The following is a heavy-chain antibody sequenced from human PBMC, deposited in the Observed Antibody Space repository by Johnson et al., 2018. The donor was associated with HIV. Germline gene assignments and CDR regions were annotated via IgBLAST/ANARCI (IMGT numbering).Heavy chain of an antibody. J-gene: IGHJ3*02. CDR3: TTDRTSRDAFNI. D-gene: IGHD2-2*01. CDR2: IKSKTDGGTT. V-gene: IGHV3-15*01. CDR1: GFTVSSNY. Sequence: VQLVESGGGLIQPGGSLRLSCAASGFTVSSNYMSWVRQAPGKGLEWVGRIKSKTDGGTTDYAAPVKGRFTIARDDSKNTLYLQMNSLKTEDTAVYYCTTDRTSRDAFNIWGQGTMVTVSS.